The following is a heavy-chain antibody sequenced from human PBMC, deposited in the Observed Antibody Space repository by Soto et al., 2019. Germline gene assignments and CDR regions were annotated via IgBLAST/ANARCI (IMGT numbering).Heavy chain of an antibody. CDR2: IKSAGSST. Sequence: EVQLAESGGGLVQPGGCLRLSCAASGFTFSSYWMHWVRQAPGKGLVWVSRIKSAGSSTSYADFVKFRFTISRDNAKNTLYLQMNSLRAEDTGVYSCASLGAYWGQGTLVTVSS. J-gene: IGHJ4*02. CDR1: GFTFSSYW. CDR3: ASLGAY. V-gene: IGHV3-74*01.